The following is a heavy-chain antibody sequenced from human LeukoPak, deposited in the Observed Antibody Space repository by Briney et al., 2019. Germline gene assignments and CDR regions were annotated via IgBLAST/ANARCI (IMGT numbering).Heavy chain of an antibody. V-gene: IGHV5-51*01. CDR2: IYPGDSDT. Sequence: GESLKISCKASGYSYTSYWIGWARQMPGKGLEWMGIIYPGDSDTRYSPSFQGQVTLSADKSSSTAYLQWSSLKASDSATYYCARLLRNIAAGVYYFDYWGQGTLVTVSS. CDR3: ARLLRNIAAGVYYFDY. D-gene: IGHD6-13*01. J-gene: IGHJ4*02. CDR1: GYSYTSYW.